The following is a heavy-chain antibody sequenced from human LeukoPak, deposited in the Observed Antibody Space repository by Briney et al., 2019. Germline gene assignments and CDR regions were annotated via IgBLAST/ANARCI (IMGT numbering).Heavy chain of an antibody. CDR2: IYHSGST. CDR3: ARSDYYDSSGSVSGEFDY. J-gene: IGHJ4*02. D-gene: IGHD3-22*01. V-gene: IGHV4-38-2*02. Sequence: SETLSLTCTVSGYSISSGYYWGWIRQPPGKGLEWIGSIYHSGSTYYNPSLKSRVTISVDTSKNQFSLKLSSVTAADTAVYYCARSDYYDSSGSVSGEFDYWGQGTLVTVSS. CDR1: GYSISSGYY.